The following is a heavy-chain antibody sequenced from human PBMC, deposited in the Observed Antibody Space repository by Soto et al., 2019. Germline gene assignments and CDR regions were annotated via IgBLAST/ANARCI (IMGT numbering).Heavy chain of an antibody. CDR2: IRSKAYGGTT. CDR3: TRDRLDLGPYYYYYMDV. CDR1: GFTFGDYA. V-gene: IGHV3-49*03. D-gene: IGHD4-17*01. Sequence: VQLVESGGGLVQPGRSLRLSCTASGFTFGDYAMSWFRQAPGKGLEWVGFIRSKAYGGTTEYAASVKGRFTISRDDSKSVAYLQMNSLKTEDTAVYYCTRDRLDLGPYYYYYMDVWGKGTTVTVSS. J-gene: IGHJ6*03.